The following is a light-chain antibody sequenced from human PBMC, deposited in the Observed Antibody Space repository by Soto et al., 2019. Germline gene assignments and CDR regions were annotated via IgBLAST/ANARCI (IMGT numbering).Light chain of an antibody. CDR3: QQYGSSLRT. CDR2: GAS. Sequence: EIVLTQSPGTLSLSPGERATLSCRASQSVSSSYLAWYQQKPGQAPRLLIYGASSRATGIPDRFSGSGCGTDLTLTISRLEPEDFAVYYCQQYGSSLRTFGQGTKVEIE. CDR1: QSVSSSY. V-gene: IGKV3-20*01. J-gene: IGKJ1*01.